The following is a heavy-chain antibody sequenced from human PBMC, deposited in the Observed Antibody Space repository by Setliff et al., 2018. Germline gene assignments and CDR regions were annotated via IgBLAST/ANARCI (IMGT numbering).Heavy chain of an antibody. D-gene: IGHD3-3*01. CDR2: IKQDGSER. CDR3: ARIFLYGTSWYFDN. CDR1: GFTFGNYW. Sequence: GGSLRLSCAASGFTFGNYWMNWVRQAPGKGLEWVANIKQDGSERFYVDSVKGRFTISRDNAKTSLYLQMNSLRAEDTAVYFCARIFLYGTSWYFDNWGQGTLVTVSS. V-gene: IGHV3-7*01. J-gene: IGHJ4*02.